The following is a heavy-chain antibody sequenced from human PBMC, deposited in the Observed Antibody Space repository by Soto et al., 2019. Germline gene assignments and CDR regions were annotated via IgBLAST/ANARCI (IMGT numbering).Heavy chain of an antibody. V-gene: IGHV4-59*08. Sequence: SETLSLTCTVSRGSINNYYWSWIRQPPGKGLEWIGYIDYSGSPNYNPSIKSRVNISEDTSKNQLSMNLSSMTAADTAVYYCARHYCSVISCYYFDYWGQGTLVTVSS. CDR2: IDYSGSP. D-gene: IGHD2-15*01. J-gene: IGHJ4*02. CDR3: ARHYCSVISCYYFDY. CDR1: RGSINNYY.